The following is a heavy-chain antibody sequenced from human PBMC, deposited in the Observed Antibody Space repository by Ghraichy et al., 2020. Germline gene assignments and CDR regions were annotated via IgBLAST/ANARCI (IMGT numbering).Heavy chain of an antibody. CDR2: IYYSGST. CDR1: GGSISSYY. D-gene: IGHD6-19*01. V-gene: IGHV4-59*01. CDR3: ARGGRIAVAGTKGSDAFDI. J-gene: IGHJ3*02. Sequence: SQTLSLTCTVSGGSISSYYWSWIRQPPGKGLEWIGYIYYSGSTNYNPSLKSRVTISVDTSKNQFSLKLSSVTAADTAVYYCARGGRIAVAGTKGSDAFDIWGQGTMVTVSS.